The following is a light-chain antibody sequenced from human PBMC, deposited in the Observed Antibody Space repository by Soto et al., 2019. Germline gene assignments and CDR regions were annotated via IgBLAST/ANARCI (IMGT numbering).Light chain of an antibody. CDR1: QDISTY. Sequence: DIQLTQSPSSLSASVGDRVTMTCRASQDISTYLNWYHQSPGKAPKLLISSISRLQGGVPSRFSGSGSGTDFTLTTNSLPPADLGTYFSQQSYGIPDTFGQGTKLEI. J-gene: IGKJ2*01. CDR3: QQSYGIPDT. CDR2: SIS. V-gene: IGKV1-39*01.